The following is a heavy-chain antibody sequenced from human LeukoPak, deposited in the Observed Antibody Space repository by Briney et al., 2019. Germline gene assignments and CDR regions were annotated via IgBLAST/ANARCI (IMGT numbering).Heavy chain of an antibody. CDR3: ARAPKNDAYDI. CDR2: INPNSGDT. CDR1: GGTFTGYY. Sequence: ASVKVSCKASGGTFTGYYIHWVRQAPGQGLEWVGWINPNSGDTHSAQNFQGRVTMTRDTSISTASMDLSRLRSDDTAVYYCARAPKNDAYDIWGRGTMVTVSS. V-gene: IGHV1-2*02. J-gene: IGHJ3*02.